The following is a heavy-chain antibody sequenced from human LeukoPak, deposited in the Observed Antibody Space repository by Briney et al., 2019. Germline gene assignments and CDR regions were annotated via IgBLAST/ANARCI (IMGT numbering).Heavy chain of an antibody. CDR1: GGSISSYY. CDR3: ARDRFGDHSQNYYELGY. CDR2: IYASGST. V-gene: IGHV4-4*07. Sequence: SETLSLACTVSGGSISSYYWGWIRQPAGKGLEWIGRIYASGSTNYNPSLKSRVTISVDKSKNQFSLRLSSVTAADTAVYYCARDRFGDHSQNYYELGYWGQGKLVTISS. J-gene: IGHJ4*02. D-gene: IGHD3-3*01.